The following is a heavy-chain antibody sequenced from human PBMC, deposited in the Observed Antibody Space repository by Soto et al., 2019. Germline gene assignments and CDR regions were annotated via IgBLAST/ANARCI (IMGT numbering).Heavy chain of an antibody. J-gene: IGHJ4*02. D-gene: IGHD6-19*01. Sequence: LILSCAASGFTFSGYGMHWVRQAPGKGLEWVSIISYDGSNKNYADSVKGRFTISRDNSKNTLYLQMNSLRAEDTAVYYCASSLTSMAVAGPFDYWGQGTLVTVSS. CDR1: GFTFSGYG. CDR2: ISYDGSNK. V-gene: IGHV3-30-3*01. CDR3: ASSLTSMAVAGPFDY.